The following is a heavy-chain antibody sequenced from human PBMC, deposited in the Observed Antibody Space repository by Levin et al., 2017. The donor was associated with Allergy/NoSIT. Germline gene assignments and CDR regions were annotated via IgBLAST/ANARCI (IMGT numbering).Heavy chain of an antibody. CDR1: GFTFSSYG. V-gene: IGHV3-33*01. J-gene: IGHJ4*02. CDR2: IWYDGSNK. CDR3: ARDLERSGEEGAHVVVPARPQNTLDY. D-gene: IGHD2-2*01. Sequence: GGSLRLSCAASGFTFSSYGMHWVRQAPGKGLEWVAVIWYDGSNKYYADSVKGRFTISRDNSKNTLYLQMNSLRAEDTAVYYCARDLERSGEEGAHVVVPARPQNTLDYWGQGTLVTVSS.